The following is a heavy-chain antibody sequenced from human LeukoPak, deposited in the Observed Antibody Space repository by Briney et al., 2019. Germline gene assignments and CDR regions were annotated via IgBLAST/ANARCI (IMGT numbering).Heavy chain of an antibody. Sequence: GGSLRFSCAASGFTFSSYGMHWVRQAPGKGLEWVAVIRYDGGNKYYADSVKGRFTISRDNSKNTLYLQMDSLRAEDTAVYYCARRGAGTIAVAEGEEIDYWGQGTLVTVSS. D-gene: IGHD6-19*01. CDR3: ARRGAGTIAVAEGEEIDY. J-gene: IGHJ4*02. V-gene: IGHV3-33*01. CDR2: IRYDGGNK. CDR1: GFTFSSYG.